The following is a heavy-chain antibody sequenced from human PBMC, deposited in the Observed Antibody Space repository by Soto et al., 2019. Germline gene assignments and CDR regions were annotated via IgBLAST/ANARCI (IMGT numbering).Heavy chain of an antibody. D-gene: IGHD2-15*01. CDR1: GGSISSGDYY. J-gene: IGHJ4*02. CDR2: IFYSGST. V-gene: IGHV4-30-4*01. CDR3: ARTPHGGYCSGGSCPRFDY. Sequence: SETLSLTCTVSGGSISSGDYYLSGIRQPPGKGLEWIGYIFYSGSTYYNPSLKSRVTISVDTSKNQFSLKLSSVTAADTAVYYCARTPHGGYCSGGSCPRFDYWGQGTLVTVSS.